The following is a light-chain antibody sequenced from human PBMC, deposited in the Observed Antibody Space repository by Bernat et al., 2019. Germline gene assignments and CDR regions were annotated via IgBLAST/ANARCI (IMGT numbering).Light chain of an antibody. Sequence: QSALTQPRSVSGSPGQSVTISCTGTSRDVGTYEYVSWYQQHPGKAPKVMIFDVSKRPSGVPDRFSGSKSSNTASLTISGLQADDEADYYCCSYAGSFNWVFGGGTKVTVL. J-gene: IGLJ3*02. CDR2: DVS. V-gene: IGLV2-11*01. CDR3: CSYAGSFNWV. CDR1: SRDVGTYEY.